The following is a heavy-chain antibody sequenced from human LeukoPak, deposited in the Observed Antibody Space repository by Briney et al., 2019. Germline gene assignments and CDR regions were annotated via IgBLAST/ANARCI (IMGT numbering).Heavy chain of an antibody. J-gene: IGHJ3*02. CDR3: ARDHHRRLYDSQARDTFDI. V-gene: IGHV3-48*01. Sequence: PGGSLRLSCSASGFTFSNYNMNWVRQAPGKGLEWVSYISSSSSPIYYADSVKGRFAISRDNAKNSLYLQMNSLRAEDTAVYYCARDHHRRLYDSQARDTFDIWGQGTMVTVSS. D-gene: IGHD3-22*01. CDR1: GFTFSNYN. CDR2: ISSSSSPI.